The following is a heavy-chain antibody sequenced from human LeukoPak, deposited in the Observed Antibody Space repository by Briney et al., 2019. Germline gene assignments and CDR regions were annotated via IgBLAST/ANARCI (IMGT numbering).Heavy chain of an antibody. J-gene: IGHJ4*02. CDR2: INPNSGGT. CDR1: GYTFTGYY. V-gene: IGHV1-2*02. D-gene: IGHD6-19*01. CDR3: ARDRLAVAGKGFDY. Sequence: GASVKVSCKASGYTFTGYYMHWVRQAPGQGLEWMGWINPNSGGTNYAQKFQGRVTMTRDTSISTAYMELSRLRSDDTAVYYCARDRLAVAGKGFDYWGQGTLVTVSS.